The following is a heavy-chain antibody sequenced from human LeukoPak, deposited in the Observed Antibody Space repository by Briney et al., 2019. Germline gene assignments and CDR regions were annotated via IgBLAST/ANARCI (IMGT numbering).Heavy chain of an antibody. CDR1: GFTFSSYA. J-gene: IGHJ4*02. D-gene: IGHD3-10*01. CDR2: ISYDGSNK. CDR3: ARELLKRFGELLGPHDY. V-gene: IGHV3-30-3*01. Sequence: PGGSLRLSCAASGFTFSSYAMHWVRQAPGKGLEWVSGISYDGSNKYYADSVKGRFTISRDNSKSTLHLQMNSLRAEDTAVYYCARELLKRFGELLGPHDYWGQGTLVTVSS.